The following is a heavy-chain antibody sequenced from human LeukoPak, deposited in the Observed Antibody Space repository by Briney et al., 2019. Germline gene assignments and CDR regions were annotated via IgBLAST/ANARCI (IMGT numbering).Heavy chain of an antibody. J-gene: IGHJ4*02. V-gene: IGHV3-64*02. CDR1: GFTFSNSA. D-gene: IGHD6-19*01. Sequence: GGSLRLSCAASGFTFSNSAMYRVRQAPGKGLEFVSVISTNGDRTYYADSVKGRFTISRDNSKNTLYLQMGSLRADDMAVYYCARGVAISSSGWYDTFDYWGQGALVTISS. CDR2: ISTNGDRT. CDR3: ARGVAISSSGWYDTFDY.